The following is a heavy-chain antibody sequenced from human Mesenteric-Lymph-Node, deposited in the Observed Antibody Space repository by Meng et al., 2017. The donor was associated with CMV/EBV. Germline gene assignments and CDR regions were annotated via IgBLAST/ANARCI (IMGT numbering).Heavy chain of an antibody. J-gene: IGHJ4*02. CDR2: ISSSASII. CDR3: ARDGDFDS. Sequence: GGSLRLSCAASGFAFSDYYMNWIRQAPGKGLEWVSLISSSASIISYADSVKGRFTISRDNTKNSLYLQMNGLGADDTAVYYCARDGDFDSWGQGTLATVSS. CDR1: GFAFSDYY. V-gene: IGHV3-11*04. D-gene: IGHD7-27*01.